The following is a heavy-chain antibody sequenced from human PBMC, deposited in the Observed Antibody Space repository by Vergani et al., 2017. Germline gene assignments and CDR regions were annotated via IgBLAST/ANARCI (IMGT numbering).Heavy chain of an antibody. Sequence: QVQLQESGPGLVKPSQTLSLTCTVSGGSISSGSYYWSWIRQPAGKGLEWIGRIYTSGSTNYNPSLKSRVTISVDTSKNQFSLKLSSVTAADTAVYYCARDSPHYCSGGSCYSGGMDVWGQ. CDR2: IYTSGST. V-gene: IGHV4-61*02. CDR1: GGSISSGSYY. J-gene: IGHJ6*02. CDR3: ARDSPHYCSGGSCYSGGMDV. D-gene: IGHD2-15*01.